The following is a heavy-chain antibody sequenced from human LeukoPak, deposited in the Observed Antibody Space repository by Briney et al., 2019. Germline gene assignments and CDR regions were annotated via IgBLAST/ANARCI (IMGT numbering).Heavy chain of an antibody. Sequence: GGSLRLSCAASGFTFSGYSMNWVRQAPGKGLEWVSYISSGSSTIYYADSVKGRFTISRDNAKNSLYLQMTSLRDEDTAVYYCARDRGAFWGQGTLVTVSS. CDR2: ISSGSSTI. CDR1: GFTFSGYS. D-gene: IGHD3-10*01. CDR3: ARDRGAF. V-gene: IGHV3-48*02. J-gene: IGHJ4*02.